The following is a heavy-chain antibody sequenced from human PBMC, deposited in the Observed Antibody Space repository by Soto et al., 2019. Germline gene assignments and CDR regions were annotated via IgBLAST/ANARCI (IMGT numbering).Heavy chain of an antibody. Sequence: QVQLQESGPGLVKPSQTLSLTCVVSGGSISSGGYYWTWIRQHPGKGLEWIGYIYYTGSPYYNPSLTSRVTISVDTSKNLFSLKLSSVTAADTAVYYCARRAGNWFDPWGQGTLVTVSS. J-gene: IGHJ5*02. CDR3: ARRAGNWFDP. CDR1: GGSISSGGYY. V-gene: IGHV4-31*11. CDR2: IYYTGSP.